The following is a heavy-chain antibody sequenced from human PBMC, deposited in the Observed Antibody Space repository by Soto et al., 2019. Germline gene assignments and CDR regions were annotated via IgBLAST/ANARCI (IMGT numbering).Heavy chain of an antibody. V-gene: IGHV1-24*01. CDR3: AIAAYCSGATCYSGYNWFDP. CDR1: GYTLSEVS. D-gene: IGHD2-2*01. CDR2: FDPENDET. J-gene: IGHJ5*02. Sequence: ASVNVSCKFSGYTLSEVSIHWVRQTPGKGLECMGGFDPENDETSYAQKFQGRVTLTEDTSTDTAYLELSSLRSEDTAIYYCAIAAYCSGATCYSGYNWFDPWGQGTQVTVSS.